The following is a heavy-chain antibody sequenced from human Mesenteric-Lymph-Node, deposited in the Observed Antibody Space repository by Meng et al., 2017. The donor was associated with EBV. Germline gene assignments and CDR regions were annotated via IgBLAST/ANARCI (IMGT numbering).Heavy chain of an antibody. CDR2: ITNSGDDT. Sequence: LEPGEALLQPGGSLSSSCAASGFTFSTYAMSWVRQAPGKGLEWVSLITNSGDDTYYAGSVKGRFTISRDNSKNMLYLHMNSLSAEDTAVYYCATTTMIRVWDWGQGTLVTVSS. D-gene: IGHD3-10*01. J-gene: IGHJ4*02. CDR3: ATTTMIRVWD. CDR1: GFTFSTYA. V-gene: IGHV3-23*01.